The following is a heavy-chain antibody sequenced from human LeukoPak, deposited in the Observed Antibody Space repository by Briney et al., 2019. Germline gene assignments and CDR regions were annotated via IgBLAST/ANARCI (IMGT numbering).Heavy chain of an antibody. CDR3: ATRYDSSGYYGLEYFQH. D-gene: IGHD3-22*01. V-gene: IGHV4-31*03. CDR1: GVSISSGGYY. Sequence: SETLSLTCTVSGVSISSGGYYWSWLRQHPGKGLEWVGYIYYSGSTYYNPSLKSRVTISVDTSKNQFSLKLSSVTAADTAVYYWATRYDSSGYYGLEYFQHWGQGTLVTVSS. CDR2: IYYSGST. J-gene: IGHJ1*01.